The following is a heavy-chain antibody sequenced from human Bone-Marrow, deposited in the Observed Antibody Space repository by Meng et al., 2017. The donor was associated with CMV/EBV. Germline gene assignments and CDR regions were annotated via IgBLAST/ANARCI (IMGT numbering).Heavy chain of an antibody. Sequence: GESLKISCAASGFTFSDYYTSWIRQAPGKGLEWVSYISSSGSTIYYADSVKGRFTISRDNAKNSLYLQMNSLRAEDTAVYYCASSRGYSNYLTDYWGQGTLVTVSS. D-gene: IGHD4-11*01. CDR3: ASSRGYSNYLTDY. CDR1: GFTFSDYY. J-gene: IGHJ4*02. V-gene: IGHV3-11*01. CDR2: ISSSGSTI.